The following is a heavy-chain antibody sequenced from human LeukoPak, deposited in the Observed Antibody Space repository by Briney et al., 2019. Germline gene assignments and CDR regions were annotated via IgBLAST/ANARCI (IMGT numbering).Heavy chain of an antibody. CDR1: GGSFSGYY. V-gene: IGHV4-34*01. CDR2: INHSGST. Sequence: SETLSLTCAVYGGSFSGYYWSWIRQPPGKGLEWIGEINHSGSTNYNPSLKSRVTISVDTSKNQFSLKLSSVTAADTAVYYRARSGPEGFHTGYYLLGYWGQGTLVTVFS. D-gene: IGHD3-9*01. J-gene: IGHJ4*02. CDR3: ARSGPEGFHTGYYLLGY.